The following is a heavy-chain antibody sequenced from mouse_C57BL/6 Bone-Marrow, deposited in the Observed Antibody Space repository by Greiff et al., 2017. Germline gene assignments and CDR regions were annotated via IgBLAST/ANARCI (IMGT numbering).Heavy chain of an antibody. V-gene: IGHV1-64*01. CDR3: ARIYSNYDYAMDY. D-gene: IGHD2-5*01. CDR1: GYTFTSYW. CDR2: IHPNSGST. Sequence: QVQLQQPGAELVKPGASVNLSCKASGYTFTSYWMHWVKQRPGQGLEWIGMIHPNSGSTNYNEKFKSKATLTVDKSSSTAYMQLSSLTSEDSAVYYCARIYSNYDYAMDYWGQGTSVTVSS. J-gene: IGHJ4*01.